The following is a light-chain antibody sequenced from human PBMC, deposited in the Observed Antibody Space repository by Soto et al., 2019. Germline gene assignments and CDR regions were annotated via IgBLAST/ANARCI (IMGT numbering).Light chain of an antibody. CDR3: QVWDTTSEHYI. V-gene: IGLV3-21*02. CDR1: DIGSKS. Sequence: SSELTQPPSVSVAPGQTARITCGGSDIGSKSVHWYQQKPGQAPVLVVYDAGDRPSGIPERFSDSNSENTATLTISGVEAGDEADYYCQVWDTTSEHYIFGTGTKLTVL. J-gene: IGLJ1*01. CDR2: DAG.